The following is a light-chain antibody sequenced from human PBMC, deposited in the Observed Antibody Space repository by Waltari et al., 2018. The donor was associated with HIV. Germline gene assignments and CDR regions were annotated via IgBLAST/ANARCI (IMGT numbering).Light chain of an antibody. Sequence: QSALTQHRSVSGAPGQSVTISCTGTRSDVGGDTYISWYEQHPGKAPKVIIYDVSERPSGVPARFSGSKSGNTASLTISGLQVEDEADYYCCSYSGAYTWVFGGGTKLTVL. CDR1: RSDVGGDTY. CDR3: CSYSGAYTWV. J-gene: IGLJ3*02. V-gene: IGLV2-11*01. CDR2: DVS.